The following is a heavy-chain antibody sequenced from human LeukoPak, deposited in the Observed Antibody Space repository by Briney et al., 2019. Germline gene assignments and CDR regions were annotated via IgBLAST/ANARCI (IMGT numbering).Heavy chain of an antibody. CDR2: IGSGSST. D-gene: IGHD2-21*02. CDR1: RFTFTNYA. V-gene: IGHV3-23*01. CDR3: AKAPVRGAVTGY. J-gene: IGHJ4*02. Sequence: PGGSLRLSCAASRFTFTNYAMSWVRQAPGKGLEWVSTIGSGSSTYYADSVKGRFTISRDNSKSTLYLQMNSLRAEDTAVYYCAKAPVRGAVTGYWGQGTLVTVSS.